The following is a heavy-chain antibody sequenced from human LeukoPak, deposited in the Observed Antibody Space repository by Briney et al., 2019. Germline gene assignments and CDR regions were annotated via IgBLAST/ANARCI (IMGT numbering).Heavy chain of an antibody. V-gene: IGHV4-61*01. CDR3: ARAPQPTSYGDYGKRYFDL. CDR2: IFHSGSI. D-gene: IGHD4-17*01. CDR1: GGSFSNGYYY. Sequence: SETLSLTCTVSGGSFSNGYYYWSWIRQPPGKGLEWIGYIFHSGSINNNPSLKSRVTISEDTSKNQFSLKLTSVTAADTAVYYCARAPQPTSYGDYGKRYFDLWGRGTLVTVSS. J-gene: IGHJ2*01.